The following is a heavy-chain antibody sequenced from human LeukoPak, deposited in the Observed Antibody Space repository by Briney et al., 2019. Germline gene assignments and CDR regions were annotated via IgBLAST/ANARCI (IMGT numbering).Heavy chain of an antibody. CDR3: ARVDTVTTSAFDI. D-gene: IGHD4-17*01. Sequence: KAGGSLRLSCAASGFIFSSYSMNWVRQAPGKGREWVSSISSSSSYIYYADSVKGRFTISRDNAKNSLYLQMNSLRAEDTAVYYYARVDTVTTSAFDIWGQGTMGTVSS. CDR1: GFIFSSYS. CDR2: ISSSSSYI. J-gene: IGHJ3*02. V-gene: IGHV3-21*01.